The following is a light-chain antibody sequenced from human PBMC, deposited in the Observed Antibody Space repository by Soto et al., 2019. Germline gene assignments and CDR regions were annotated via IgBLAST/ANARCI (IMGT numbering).Light chain of an antibody. CDR1: QSLLDSDDGNTY. CDR3: MQRIEFPLT. V-gene: IGKV2-40*01. Sequence: DIVMTQTPLYLPVTPGGPASISCGSSQSLLDSDDGNTYLDWYLQKPGQSPQLLIYTVSYRASGVPDRFSGSGSGTDFTLKISRVEAEDVGVYYCMQRIEFPLTFGGGTKVDIK. J-gene: IGKJ4*01. CDR2: TVS.